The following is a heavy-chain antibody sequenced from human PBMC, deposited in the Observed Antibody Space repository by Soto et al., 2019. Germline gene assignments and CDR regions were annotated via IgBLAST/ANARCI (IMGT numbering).Heavy chain of an antibody. V-gene: IGHV1-69*12. CDR2: IIPIFGTA. CDR1: RGTFSSYA. D-gene: IGHD1-1*01. J-gene: IGHJ6*02. Sequence: QVQLVQSGAEVKKPGSSVKVSCKASRGTFSSYAISGVRQAPGQGLEWMGGIIPIFGTANYAQKFQGRVTITADESTSTAYMELSSLRSEDTSVYYCASPTKPLYYSYGMDVWGQGTTVTVSS. CDR3: ASPTKPLYYSYGMDV.